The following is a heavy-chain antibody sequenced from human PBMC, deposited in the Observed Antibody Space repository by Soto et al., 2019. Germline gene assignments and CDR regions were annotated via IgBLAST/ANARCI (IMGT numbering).Heavy chain of an antibody. CDR1: GDSVSTNTAT. CDR3: VRLIGNSWLDS. J-gene: IGHJ5*01. CDR2: TYYRSRWYF. D-gene: IGHD3-22*01. V-gene: IGHV6-1*01. Sequence: QVQLQQSGPGLVKPSQTLSLTCDISGDSVSTNTATWDWIRQSQSRGLEWLGRTYYRSRWYFDYAVSVKSRITISPDISNNQVSLQLTSVTPDDTAIYYCVRLIGNSWLDSWGQGTLVTVSS.